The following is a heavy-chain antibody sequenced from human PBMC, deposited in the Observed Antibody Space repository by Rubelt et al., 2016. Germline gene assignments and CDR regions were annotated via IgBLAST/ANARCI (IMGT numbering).Heavy chain of an antibody. CDR3: ARDRSSGWSSPWFDP. V-gene: IGHV4-4*02. CDR2: INHSGST. Sequence: IGEINHSGSTNYNPSLKSRVTISVDKSKNQFSLKLSSVTAADTAVYYCARDRSSGWSSPWFDPWGQGTLVTVSS. J-gene: IGHJ5*02. D-gene: IGHD6-19*01.